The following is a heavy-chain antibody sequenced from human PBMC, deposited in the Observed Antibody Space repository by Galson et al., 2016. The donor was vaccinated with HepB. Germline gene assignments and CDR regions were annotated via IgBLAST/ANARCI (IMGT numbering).Heavy chain of an antibody. CDR2: LNPGVGWT. CDR3: ATGSGDSNGWGKCFQP. CDR1: GYTFTSYF. Sequence: SVKVSCKASGYTFTSYFIHWVRQAPGQGLEWVGVLNPGVGWTDYAQSFRGRVTMTTDTSTSTVYVEVNSLRSEDTAVYYCATGSGDSNGWGKCFQPWGQGTLVTVSS. D-gene: IGHD4-17*01. J-gene: IGHJ1*01. V-gene: IGHV1-46*01.